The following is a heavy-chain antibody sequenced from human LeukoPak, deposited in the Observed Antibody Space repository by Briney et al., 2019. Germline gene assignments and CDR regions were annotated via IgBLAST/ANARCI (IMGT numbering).Heavy chain of an antibody. CDR2: IYYSGST. V-gene: IGHV4-59*01. J-gene: IGHJ3*01. D-gene: IGHD6-13*01. CDR1: GGSISSYY. CDR3: ASWGAGIAAAP. Sequence: SETLSLTCTVSGGSISSYYWSWIRQPPGKGLEWIGYIYYSGSTNYHPSLKSRVTISVDTSKNQFSLKLTSVTAADTAIYYCASWGAGIAAAPWSQGTMVTVST.